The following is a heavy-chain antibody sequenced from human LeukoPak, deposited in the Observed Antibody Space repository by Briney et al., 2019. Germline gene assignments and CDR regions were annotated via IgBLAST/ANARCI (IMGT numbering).Heavy chain of an antibody. J-gene: IGHJ4*02. D-gene: IGHD3-10*01. V-gene: IGHV3-33*06. CDR1: GFAFSNFG. CDR2: IWYDGCDQ. Sequence: GSLRLSCAASGFAFSNFGMHWVRQAPGKGLEWLAVIWYDGCDQSYADSVKGRLTISRENSNNTLYLQMNSLRVEDTAVYYCAKGLISGSYLDYWGQGTLVTVSS. CDR3: AKGLISGSYLDY.